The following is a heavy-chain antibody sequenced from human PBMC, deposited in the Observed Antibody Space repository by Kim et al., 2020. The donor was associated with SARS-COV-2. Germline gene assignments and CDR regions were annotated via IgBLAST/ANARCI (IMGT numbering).Heavy chain of an antibody. CDR3: ARPNYYDSSGTDY. D-gene: IGHD3-22*01. CDR2: TYPADSDT. CDR1: GYSFTTYW. V-gene: IGHV5-51*01. Sequence: GASLKISCKGSGYSFTTYWIGWVRQMPGKGLEWMAITYPADSDTRYSPSFQGQVTISADKSISTAYLQWSSLKASDTAMYYCARPNYYDSSGTDYWGQGTLVTVSS. J-gene: IGHJ4*02.